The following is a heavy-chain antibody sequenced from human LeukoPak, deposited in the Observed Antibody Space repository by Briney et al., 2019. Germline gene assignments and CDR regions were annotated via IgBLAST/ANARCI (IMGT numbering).Heavy chain of an antibody. V-gene: IGHV1-69*04. CDR3: ARDSLYDYYGSGSYRP. CDR2: IIPILGIA. J-gene: IGHJ4*02. D-gene: IGHD3-10*01. CDR1: GGTFSSYA. Sequence: SVKVSCKASGGTFSSYAISWVRLAPGQGLEWMGRIIPILGIANYAQRFQGRVTITADKSTSTAYMGLSSLRSDDTAVYYCARDSLYDYYGSGSYRPWGQGTLVTVSS.